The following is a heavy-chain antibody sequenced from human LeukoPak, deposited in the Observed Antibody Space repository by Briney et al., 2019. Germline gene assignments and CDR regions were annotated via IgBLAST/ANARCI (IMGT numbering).Heavy chain of an antibody. V-gene: IGHV3-23*01. CDR2: ISGSGGST. D-gene: IGHD1-26*01. CDR1: GFTFSSYA. Sequence: PGGSLRLSCAASGFTFSSYAMSWVRQAPGKGLEWVSAISGSGGSTYYADSVKGRFTISRDNAKNSLYLQMSSLRAEDTAVYYCTRDASGDTNSGPRMDVWGQGTTVTVSS. CDR3: TRDASGDTNSGPRMDV. J-gene: IGHJ6*02.